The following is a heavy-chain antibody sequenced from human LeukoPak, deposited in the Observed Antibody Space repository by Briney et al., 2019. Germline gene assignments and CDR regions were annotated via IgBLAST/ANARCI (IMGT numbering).Heavy chain of an antibody. V-gene: IGHV3-21*01. Sequence: PGGSLRLSCAASGFTFSSYSMNWVRQALGKGLEWVSSISGSNSYIYYADSMKGRFTISRDNAKNSLYLQMNSLRAEDTAVYYCARNNWFGEFENWFDPWGQGTLVTVSS. CDR1: GFTFSSYS. D-gene: IGHD3-10*01. CDR3: ARNNWFGEFENWFDP. CDR2: ISGSNSYI. J-gene: IGHJ5*02.